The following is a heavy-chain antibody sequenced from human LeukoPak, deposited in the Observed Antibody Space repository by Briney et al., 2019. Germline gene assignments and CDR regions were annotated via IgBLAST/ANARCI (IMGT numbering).Heavy chain of an antibody. V-gene: IGHV4-59*11. J-gene: IGHJ4*02. CDR3: ASAGNPLYFDL. Sequence: PETLSLTCTVSGVSISSHYWSWIRQPPGKRLEWIGHIYYTGSTTYNPSLKSRVAISIDTSKNQFSLTLNSVTAADAAVYYCASAGNPLYFDLWGQGPLITVSS. CDR2: IYYTGST. CDR1: GVSISSHY.